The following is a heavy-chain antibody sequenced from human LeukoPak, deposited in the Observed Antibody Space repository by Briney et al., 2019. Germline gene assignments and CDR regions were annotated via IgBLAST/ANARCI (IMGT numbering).Heavy chain of an antibody. CDR2: ISTSGSTM. CDR1: GFTFSSYE. Sequence: PGGSLRLSCAASGFTFSSYEMNWVRQAPGKGLQWVSYISTSGSTMYYADSVQGRFTISRDNAKNSLYLQMNSLRADDTAVYYCAREGDEGTAVVLPVHFVYWGQGALVTVSS. V-gene: IGHV3-48*03. CDR3: AREGDEGTAVVLPVHFVY. D-gene: IGHD2-15*01. J-gene: IGHJ4*02.